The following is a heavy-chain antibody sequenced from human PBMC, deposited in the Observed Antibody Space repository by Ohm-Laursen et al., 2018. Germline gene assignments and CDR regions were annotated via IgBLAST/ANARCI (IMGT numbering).Heavy chain of an antibody. CDR1: GYTFTGYY. CDR2: INPNSGGT. D-gene: IGHD3-22*01. J-gene: IGHJ4*02. V-gene: IGHV1-2*02. Sequence: SVKVSCKASGYTFTGYYMHWVRQAPGQGLEWMGWINPNSGGTNYAQKFQGRVTMTRDTSISTAYMELSRLRSDDTAVYYCARCRDSSGYYRYWGQGTLVTVSS. CDR3: ARCRDSSGYYRY.